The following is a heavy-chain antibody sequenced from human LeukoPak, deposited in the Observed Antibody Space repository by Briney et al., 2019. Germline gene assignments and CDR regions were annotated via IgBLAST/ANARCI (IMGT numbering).Heavy chain of an antibody. D-gene: IGHD1-26*01. CDR1: GYSISSGYY. J-gene: IGHJ4*02. V-gene: IGHV4-38-2*02. CDR3: ARRRGEGARHFDY. CDR2: IYYSGST. Sequence: PSETLSLTCTVSGYSISSGYYWGWIRQPPGKGLEWIGSIYYSGSTYYNPSLKSRVTISVDTSKNQFSLKLSSVTAADTAVYYCARRRGEGARHFDYWGQGTLVTVSS.